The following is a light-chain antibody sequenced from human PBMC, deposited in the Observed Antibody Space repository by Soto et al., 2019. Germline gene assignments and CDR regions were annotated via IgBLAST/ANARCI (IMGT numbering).Light chain of an antibody. CDR2: GAS. Sequence: EIVMTQSPATLSVSPGERATLSCRASQSVSSNLDWYQQKPGQAPRLLIYGASTRATGIPAMFSGSGSGTEFTLTISSLQSEDFAVYYCQQYNNWPLTFGGGTKVEIK. CDR1: QSVSSN. V-gene: IGKV3-15*01. CDR3: QQYNNWPLT. J-gene: IGKJ4*01.